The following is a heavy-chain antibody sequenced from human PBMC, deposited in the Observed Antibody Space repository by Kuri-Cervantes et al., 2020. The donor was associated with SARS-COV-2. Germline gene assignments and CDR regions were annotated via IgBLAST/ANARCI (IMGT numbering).Heavy chain of an antibody. CDR3: AREGAYDFWSIDY. V-gene: IGHV3-21*01. D-gene: IGHD3-3*01. CDR1: GFTFSSYS. Sequence: GGFLRLSCAASGFTFSSYSMNWVRQAPGKGLEWVSSISSSSSYIYYADSVKGRFTISRDNAKNSLYLQMNSLRAEDTAVYYCAREGAYDFWSIDYWGQGTLVTVSS. CDR2: ISSSSSYI. J-gene: IGHJ4*02.